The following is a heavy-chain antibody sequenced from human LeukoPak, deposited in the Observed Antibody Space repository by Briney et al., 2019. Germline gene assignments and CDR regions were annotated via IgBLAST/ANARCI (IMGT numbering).Heavy chain of an antibody. Sequence: SETLSLTCTVSGGSISTYYWNWIRQPPGKGLEWLGYIYHSGSTNYNPSLQSRVTISVDTSKNQFSLNLNSVTAADTAVYYCARDHVGYGFTLESIGPFLGYYYYYGMDVWGQGTTVTVSS. V-gene: IGHV4-59*01. J-gene: IGHJ6*02. CDR3: ARDHVGYGFTLESIGPFLGYYYYYGMDV. CDR1: GGSISTYY. CDR2: IYHSGST. D-gene: IGHD6-6*01.